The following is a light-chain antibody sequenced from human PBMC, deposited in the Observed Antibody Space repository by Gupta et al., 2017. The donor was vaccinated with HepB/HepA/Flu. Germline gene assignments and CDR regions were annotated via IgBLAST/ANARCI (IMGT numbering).Light chain of an antibody. J-gene: IGKJ4*01. CDR1: QSLLNSNGYHY. CDR2: VVS. CDR3: MQGLHPPRT. Sequence: DIVMTQFPLSLPVTPGEPASISCRSSQSLLNSNGYHYLDWYVQKPGQSPQLLISVVSLRASGVPDRFSGSGSGTDFTLTISRVEAEDVGVYYCMQGLHPPRTFGGGNKVEIK. V-gene: IGKV2-28*01.